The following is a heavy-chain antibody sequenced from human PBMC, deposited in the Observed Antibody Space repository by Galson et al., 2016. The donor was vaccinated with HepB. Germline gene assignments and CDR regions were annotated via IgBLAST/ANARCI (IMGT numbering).Heavy chain of an antibody. CDR2: IFYFDNT. D-gene: IGHD3-10*01. Sequence: TLSLTCTVSGASVRSTGYYWSWIRQPPGKGLEWIGYIFYFDNTNYNPSLKSRVTISVDTSKNQFSLKLNSVTAADTAVYYCASDSTYGNFWGQGTLATVSS. CDR1: GASVRSTGYY. V-gene: IGHV4-61*08. CDR3: ASDSTYGNF. J-gene: IGHJ4*02.